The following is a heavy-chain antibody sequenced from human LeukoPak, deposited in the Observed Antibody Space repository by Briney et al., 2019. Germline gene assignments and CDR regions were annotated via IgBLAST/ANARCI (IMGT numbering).Heavy chain of an antibody. CDR2: IYSGGST. CDR1: GFTVSSNY. Sequence: GGSLRLSCAASGFTVSSNYMSWVRQAPGKGLEWGSVIYSGGSTYYADSVKGRFTISRDNSKNTLYLQMNSLRAEDTAVYYCARDRKGSSFYYGMDVWGQGTTVTVSS. J-gene: IGHJ6*02. D-gene: IGHD6-13*01. V-gene: IGHV3-53*01. CDR3: ARDRKGSSFYYGMDV.